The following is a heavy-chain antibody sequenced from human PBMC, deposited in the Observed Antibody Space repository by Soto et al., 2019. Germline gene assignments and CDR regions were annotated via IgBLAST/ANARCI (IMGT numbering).Heavy chain of an antibody. J-gene: IGHJ6*02. V-gene: IGHV1-69*06. D-gene: IGHD3-10*01. CDR2: IIPIFGTA. Sequence: ASVKVSCKASGGTFSSYAISWVRQAPGQGLEWMGGIIPIFGTANYAQKFQGRVTITADKSTSTACMELSSLRSEDTAVYYCASLMVRGVIIPHYGMDVWGQGTTVTVSS. CDR1: GGTFSSYA. CDR3: ASLMVRGVIIPHYGMDV.